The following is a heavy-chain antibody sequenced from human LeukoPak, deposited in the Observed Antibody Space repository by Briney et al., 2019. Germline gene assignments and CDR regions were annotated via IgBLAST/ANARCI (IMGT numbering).Heavy chain of an antibody. D-gene: IGHD3-22*01. Sequence: SETLSLTCAVYDGSFSGYYWSWIRQPPGKGLEWIGEINHSGSTNYNPSLKSRVTISVDTSKNQFSLKLSSVTAADTAVYYCARGEFTTWYYYYMDVWGKGTTVTVSS. CDR2: INHSGST. J-gene: IGHJ6*03. CDR3: ARGEFTTWYYYYMDV. V-gene: IGHV4-34*01. CDR1: DGSFSGYY.